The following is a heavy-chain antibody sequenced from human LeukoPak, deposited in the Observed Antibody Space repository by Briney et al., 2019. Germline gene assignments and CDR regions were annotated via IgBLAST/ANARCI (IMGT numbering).Heavy chain of an antibody. J-gene: IGHJ6*03. D-gene: IGHD1-7*01. CDR1: GFTFSSHS. CDR2: ISSSSSYI. Sequence: PGGSLRLPSAASGFTFSSHSMNWVRQATGKGLEWVSFISSSSSYIYYADSVKGRFTISRDNAKNSVYLQMNSLRAEDTAVYYCARVCNWNYGHFYYYMDVWGKGTTVTVSS. V-gene: IGHV3-21*01. CDR3: ARVCNWNYGHFYYYMDV.